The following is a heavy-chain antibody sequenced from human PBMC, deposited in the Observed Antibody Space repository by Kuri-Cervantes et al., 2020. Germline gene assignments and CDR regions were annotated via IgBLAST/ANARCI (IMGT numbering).Heavy chain of an antibody. CDR2: IIPIFDTP. Sequence: SVKVSCKASGGTFSSYTLSWVRQAPGQGLEWMGGIIPIFDTPNYAQKFQGRVTMTRDTSINTAYMELSRLRSDDTAMYHCARSIGSWGYNWFDPWGQGTLVTVSS. J-gene: IGHJ5*02. V-gene: IGHV1-69*05. CDR1: GGTFSSYT. CDR3: ARSIGSWGYNWFDP. D-gene: IGHD6-6*01.